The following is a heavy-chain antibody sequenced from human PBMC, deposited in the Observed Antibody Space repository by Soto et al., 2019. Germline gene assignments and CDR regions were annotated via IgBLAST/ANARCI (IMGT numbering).Heavy chain of an antibody. J-gene: IGHJ4*02. D-gene: IGHD1-26*01. V-gene: IGHV3-23*01. CDR3: AKDLNIRVRHSYSGSYLDY. CDR2: ISGSGGST. CDR1: GFTFSSYA. Sequence: GGSLRLSCAASGFTFSSYAMSWVRQAPEKGLEWVSAISGSGGSTYYADSVKGRFTISRDNSKNTLYLQMNSLRAEDTAVYYCAKDLNIRVRHSYSGSYLDYWGQGTLVTVYS.